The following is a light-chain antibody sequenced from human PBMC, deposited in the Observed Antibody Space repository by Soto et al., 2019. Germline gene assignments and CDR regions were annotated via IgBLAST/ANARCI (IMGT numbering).Light chain of an antibody. V-gene: IGKV1-8*01. CDR2: AAS. CDR1: QGISSY. CDR3: QQYYRYPRT. J-gene: IGKJ1*01. Sequence: AIRMTQSPSSFSASTRDRVTITCRASQGISSYLAWYQQKPGKAPKLLIYAASTLQSGVPSRFSGSGSGTDFTLTISCLQSEDFATYYCQQYYRYPRTFGQGTKVEIK.